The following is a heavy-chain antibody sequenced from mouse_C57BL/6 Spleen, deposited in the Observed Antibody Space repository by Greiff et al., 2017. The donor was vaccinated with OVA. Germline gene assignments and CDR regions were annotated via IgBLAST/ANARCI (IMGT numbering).Heavy chain of an antibody. CDR1: GYTFTDYY. J-gene: IGHJ4*01. CDR3: ARNPNYYGSSDYAMDY. V-gene: IGHV1-84*01. CDR2: IYPGRGNT. D-gene: IGHD1-1*01. Sequence: VQLQQSGPELVKPGASVKISCKASGYTFTDYYINWVKQRPGQGLEWIGWIYPGRGNTKYNEKFKGKATLTVDTSSSTAYMQLSSLTSEDPAVYFCARNPNYYGSSDYAMDYWGQGTSVTVSS.